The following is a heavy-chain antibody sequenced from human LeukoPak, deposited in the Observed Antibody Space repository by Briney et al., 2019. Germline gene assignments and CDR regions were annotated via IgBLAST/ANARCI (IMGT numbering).Heavy chain of an antibody. J-gene: IGHJ4*02. CDR2: IYYSGSS. CDR1: GGSISRSSYY. D-gene: IGHD6-13*01. V-gene: IGHV4-39*07. Sequence: TPSETLSLTCTVSGGSISRSSYYWGWIRQPPGKGLEWIGSIYYSGSSYYNPSLKSRVTTSVDTSKNQFSLKLRSVTAADTAVYYCARDGSWVYYFDYWGQGTLVTVSS. CDR3: ARDGSWVYYFDY.